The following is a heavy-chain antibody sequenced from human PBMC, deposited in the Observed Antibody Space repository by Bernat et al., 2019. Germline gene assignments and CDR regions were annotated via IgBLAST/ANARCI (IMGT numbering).Heavy chain of an antibody. CDR2: IRYDGSNK. D-gene: IGHD5-18*01. CDR1: GFTFSIYG. V-gene: IGHV3-30*02. Sequence: QVQLLESGGAVVQPGGSLGPPCATPGFTFSIYGMHWFRRAPGRGLGWVAFIRYDGSNKNHADSVKGRFTISRDNSKNTLFLQMNSLRVEDTAVYFCAKDRGRGYTYGVGGDDYWGQGTLVTVSS. CDR3: AKDRGRGYTYGVGGDDY. J-gene: IGHJ4*02.